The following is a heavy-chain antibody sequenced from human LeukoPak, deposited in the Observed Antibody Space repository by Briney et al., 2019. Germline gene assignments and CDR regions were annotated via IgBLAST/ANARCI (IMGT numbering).Heavy chain of an antibody. D-gene: IGHD2-15*01. CDR1: TVSISSDH. CDR2: IYNSGST. Sequence: SETLSLTSSVSTVSISSDHWSWIPHPPGQELVWIGYIYNSGSTNYNPSLKSRVTISVDTSKIQFSLKLSSVTAADTAVYYCARVRPLGYCSGGSCYSGDFDYWGQGTLVTVSS. CDR3: ARVRPLGYCSGGSCYSGDFDY. V-gene: IGHV4-59*01. J-gene: IGHJ4*02.